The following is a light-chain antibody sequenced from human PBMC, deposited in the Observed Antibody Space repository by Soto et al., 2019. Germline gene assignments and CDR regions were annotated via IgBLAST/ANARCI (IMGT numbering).Light chain of an antibody. Sequence: EIGLTQSPGTLSLSPGERATRSCRARQSVSSSYLAWYQQKPGQAPRHLIYGASSRATGIPDRFSGSGSGTDFTLTISRLEPEDVAVYYCQQYGSSPPITFGPGTKVDI. J-gene: IGKJ3*01. CDR2: GAS. V-gene: IGKV3-20*01. CDR3: QQYGSSPPIT. CDR1: QSVSSSY.